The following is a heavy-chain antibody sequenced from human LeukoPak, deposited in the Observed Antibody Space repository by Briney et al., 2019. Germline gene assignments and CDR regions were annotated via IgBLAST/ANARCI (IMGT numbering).Heavy chain of an antibody. CDR1: GFTVSSNY. CDR2: IYSGGST. CDR3: ARALGGSGTMDV. V-gene: IGHV3-53*01. D-gene: IGHD2-15*01. J-gene: IGHJ6*03. Sequence: GGSLRLSCAASGFTVSSNYMSWVRQAPGKGLEWVSVIYSGGSTYYADSVKGRFTISRDNSKNTLYLQMNSLGAEDTAVYYCARALGGSGTMDVWGKGTTVTISS.